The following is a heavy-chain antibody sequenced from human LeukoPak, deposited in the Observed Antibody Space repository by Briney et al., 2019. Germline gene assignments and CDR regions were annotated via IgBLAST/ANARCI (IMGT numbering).Heavy chain of an antibody. V-gene: IGHV3-30*18. D-gene: IGHD2-15*01. CDR2: ISYDGTNK. CDR1: GFTFSTYG. CDR3: AKARLGHCTGGSCYPRYFYYGLDV. J-gene: IGHJ6*02. Sequence: GGSLRLSCATSGFTFSTYGMHWVRQAPGKGLEWVAIISYDGTNKYYADSMKGRFTISRDNSENTLFLQMNSLRAEDTAIYYCAKARLGHCTGGSCYPRYFYYGLDVWGQGTTVTVSS.